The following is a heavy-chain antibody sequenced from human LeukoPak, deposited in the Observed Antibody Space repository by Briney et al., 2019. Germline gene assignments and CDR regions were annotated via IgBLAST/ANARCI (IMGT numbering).Heavy chain of an antibody. Sequence: ASVKVSCKASGYTFTGYYMHWVRQAPGQGLEWMGWINPNSGGTNYAQKFQGRVTITRDMSTSTAYMELSSLRSEDTAVYYCAAGWLQRDQLDYWGQGTLVTVSS. CDR1: GYTFTGYY. D-gene: IGHD5-24*01. V-gene: IGHV1-2*02. CDR3: AAGWLQRDQLDY. J-gene: IGHJ4*02. CDR2: INPNSGGT.